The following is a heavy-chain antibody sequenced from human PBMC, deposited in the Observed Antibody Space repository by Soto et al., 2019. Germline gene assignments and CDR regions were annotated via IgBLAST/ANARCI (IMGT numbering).Heavy chain of an antibody. CDR1: GFSLDAFA. V-gene: IGHV3-9*01. CDR2: ISWNSGSV. Sequence: EVQLVESGGGLVQTGRSLRLSCVASGFSLDAFAMYWVRQPPGRGLEWVSGISWNSGSVVYADSVKGRFTISRDNAENSLYLQLNNLRPEDTAFYYCVRSMRGCSSTSCPPGFGGQGTLVTVSS. D-gene: IGHD2-2*01. J-gene: IGHJ4*02. CDR3: VRSMRGCSSTSCPPGF.